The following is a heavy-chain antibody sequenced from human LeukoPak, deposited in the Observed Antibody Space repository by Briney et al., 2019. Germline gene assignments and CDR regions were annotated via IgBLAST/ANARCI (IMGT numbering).Heavy chain of an antibody. D-gene: IGHD3-3*01. CDR1: GFTFSSYG. J-gene: IGHJ4*02. Sequence: AGGSLRLSXAASGFTFSSYGMHWVRQAPGKGMEWVAFIRYDGSNKYYADSVKGRFTISRDNSKNTLYLQMNSLRAEDTAVYYCAKGYDFWSRGDYWGQGTLVTVSS. CDR3: AKGYDFWSRGDY. V-gene: IGHV3-30*02. CDR2: IRYDGSNK.